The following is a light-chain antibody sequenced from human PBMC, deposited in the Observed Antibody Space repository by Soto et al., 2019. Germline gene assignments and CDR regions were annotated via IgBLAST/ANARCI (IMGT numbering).Light chain of an antibody. CDR3: QQYGSSPIT. CDR1: QSVSTY. CDR2: DAS. Sequence: IVLIQTPATLSLSPGERATLSCRASQSVSTYLAWYQQRPGQAPRLLIYDASNRATGIPDRFSGSGSGTDFTLTISRLEPEDFAVYYCQQYGSSPITFGQGTRLEIK. J-gene: IGKJ5*01. V-gene: IGKV3-20*01.